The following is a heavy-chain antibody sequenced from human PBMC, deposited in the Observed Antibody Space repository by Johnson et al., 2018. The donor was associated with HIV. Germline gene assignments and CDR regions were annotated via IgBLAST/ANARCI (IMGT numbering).Heavy chain of an antibody. CDR2: IKQDGSEK. J-gene: IGHJ3*02. V-gene: IGHV3-7*01. CDR1: GFTFDDYG. CDR3: ARGRVRGPAAFDI. Sequence: VQLVESGGGVVRPGGSLRLSCAASGFTFDDYGMSWVRQVPGKGLEWVANIKQDGSEKYYVDSVKGRFTISRDNAKNSLYLQMNSLRPEDTAIYYCARGRVRGPAAFDIWGQGTLVTVSS.